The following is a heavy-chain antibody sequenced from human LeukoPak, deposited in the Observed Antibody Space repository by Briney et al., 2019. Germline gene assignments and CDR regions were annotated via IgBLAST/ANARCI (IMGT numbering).Heavy chain of an antibody. D-gene: IGHD2-15*01. Sequence: PGRSLRLSCAASGFTFSSYGMHWVRQAPGKGLEWVAVISYDGSNKYYADSVKGRFTISRDNSKNTMYLQMSSLRAEDTAVYYCAKIRLEESATGYWGQGTLVTVSS. CDR3: AKIRLEESATGY. J-gene: IGHJ4*02. V-gene: IGHV3-30*18. CDR2: ISYDGSNK. CDR1: GFTFSSYG.